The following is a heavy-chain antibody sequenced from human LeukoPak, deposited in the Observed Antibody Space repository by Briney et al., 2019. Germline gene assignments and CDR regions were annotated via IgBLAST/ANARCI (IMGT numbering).Heavy chain of an antibody. CDR2: ISAYNGNT. D-gene: IGHD2-15*01. CDR1: GYTFTSYG. J-gene: IGHJ3*02. V-gene: IGHV1-18*01. Sequence: ASVKVSCKASGYTFTSYGISWVRQAPGQGLEWMGWISAYNGNTNYAQKLQGRVTMTTDTSTSTAYMELRSLRSDDTAVYYCARDCSGGSCYGWAFDIWGQGTMVTVSS. CDR3: ARDCSGGSCYGWAFDI.